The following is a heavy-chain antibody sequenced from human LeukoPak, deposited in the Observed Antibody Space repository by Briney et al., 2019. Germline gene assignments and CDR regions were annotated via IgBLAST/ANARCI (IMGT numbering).Heavy chain of an antibody. CDR3: ARDPTNPYCSGGSCYSNWFDP. V-gene: IGHV3-74*01. CDR2: INSDGSST. Sequence: PGGSLRLSCAASGFTFSSYWMHWVRQAPGKGLVWVSRINSDGSSTSYADSVKGRFTISRDNAKNTLYLQMNSLRAEDTAVYYCARDPTNPYCSGGSCYSNWFDPWGQGTLVTVPS. CDR1: GFTFSSYW. J-gene: IGHJ5*02. D-gene: IGHD2-15*01.